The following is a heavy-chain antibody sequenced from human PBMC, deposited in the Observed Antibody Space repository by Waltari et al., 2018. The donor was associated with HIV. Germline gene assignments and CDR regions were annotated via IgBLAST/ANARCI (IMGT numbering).Heavy chain of an antibody. CDR2: TYHRSKWST. CDR1: GDSVSSDSAA. V-gene: IGHV6-1*01. J-gene: IGHJ4*02. CDR3: ARDSFSLDF. Sequence: QVYLEKSGPGLVKPSQTLTLTCVISGDSVSSDSAAWNWIRQSPSRGLEWLGRTYHRSKWSTDYAESVRGRITITPDTSNNQYSLHLTSVTADDTAMYFCARDSFSLDFWGQGSLVVVSS.